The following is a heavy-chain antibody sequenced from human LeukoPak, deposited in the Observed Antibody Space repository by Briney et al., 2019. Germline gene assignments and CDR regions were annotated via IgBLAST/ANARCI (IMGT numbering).Heavy chain of an antibody. CDR2: ISYDGSNK. CDR3: ARGIRYGGNRYYYYGMDV. J-gene: IGHJ6*02. Sequence: PGGSLRLSCAASGFTFSSYAMHWVRQAPGKGLEWVAVISYDGSNKYYADSVKGRFTISRDNSKNTLYLQMNSLRAEDTAVYYCARGIRYGGNRYYYYGMDVWGQGTTVTVSS. D-gene: IGHD4-23*01. CDR1: GFTFSSYA. V-gene: IGHV3-30-3*01.